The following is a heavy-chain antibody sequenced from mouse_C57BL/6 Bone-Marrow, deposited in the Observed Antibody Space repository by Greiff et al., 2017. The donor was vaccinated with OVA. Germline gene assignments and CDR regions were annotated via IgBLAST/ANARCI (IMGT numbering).Heavy chain of an antibody. CDR2: IDPSDSYT. J-gene: IGHJ2*01. CDR1: GYTFTSYW. D-gene: IGHD1-1*01. CDR3: ARGSSFFDD. V-gene: IGHV1-50*01. Sequence: VKLKQPGAELVKPGASVKLSCKASGYTFTSYWMQWVKQRPGQGLEWIGEIDPSDSYTNYNQKFKGKATLTVDTSSSTAYMQLSSLTSEDSAVYYCARGSSFFDDWGQGTTLTVSS.